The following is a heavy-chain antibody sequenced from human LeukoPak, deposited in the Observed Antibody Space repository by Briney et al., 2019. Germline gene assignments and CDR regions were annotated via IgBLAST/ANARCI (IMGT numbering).Heavy chain of an antibody. V-gene: IGHV1-69*05. D-gene: IGHD3-10*01. CDR3: ARDGETNWFDP. J-gene: IGHJ5*02. CDR2: IIPIFGTA. Sequence: GASVKVSCEXSGGTFSSYAISWVRQSPGQGLEWMGGIIPIFGTANYAQKFQGRVTITTDESTSTAYMELSSLRSEDTAVFYCARDGETNWFDPWGQGTLVTVSS. CDR1: GGTFSSYA.